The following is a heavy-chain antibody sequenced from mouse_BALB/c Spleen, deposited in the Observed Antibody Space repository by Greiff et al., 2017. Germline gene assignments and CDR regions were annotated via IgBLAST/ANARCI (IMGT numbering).Heavy chain of an antibody. CDR2: IRSKSNNYAT. CDR3: VRDGGTGYFDV. CDR1: GFTFNTYA. V-gene: IGHV10-3*03. Sequence: EVMLVESGGGLVQPKGSLKLSCAASGFTFNTYAMHWVCQAPGKGLEWVARIRSKSNNYATYYADSVKDRFTISRDDSQSMLYLQMNNLKTEDTAMYYCVRDGGTGYFDVWGAGTTVTVSS. D-gene: IGHD4-1*01. J-gene: IGHJ1*01.